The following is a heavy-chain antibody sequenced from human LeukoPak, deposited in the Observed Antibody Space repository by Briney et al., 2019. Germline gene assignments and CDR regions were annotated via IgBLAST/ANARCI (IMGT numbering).Heavy chain of an antibody. V-gene: IGHV1-18*01. J-gene: IGHJ4*02. CDR2: ISAYNGNT. D-gene: IGHD3-9*01. CDR1: GYTFTSYG. CDR3: ARETPKKRYFDWLYYRAFDY. Sequence: ASVKVSCKASGYTFTSYGISWVRQAPGRGLEWMGWISAYNGNTNYAQKLQGRVTMTTDTSTSTAYMELRSLRSDDTAVYYCARETPKKRYFDWLYYRAFDYWGQGTLVTVSS.